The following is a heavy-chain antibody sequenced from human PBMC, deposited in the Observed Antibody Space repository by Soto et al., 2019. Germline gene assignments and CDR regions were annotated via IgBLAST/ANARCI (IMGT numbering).Heavy chain of an antibody. J-gene: IGHJ4*02. CDR2: IIPILGIA. Sequence: QVQLVQSGAEVTKPGSSVKVSCKASGGTFSSYTISWVRQAPGQGLEWMGRIIPILGIANYAQKFQGRVTITADKSTSTAYMELSSLRSEDTAVYYCARGYCSGGSCYRFDYWGQGTLVTVSS. CDR3: ARGYCSGGSCYRFDY. V-gene: IGHV1-69*02. D-gene: IGHD2-15*01. CDR1: GGTFSSYT.